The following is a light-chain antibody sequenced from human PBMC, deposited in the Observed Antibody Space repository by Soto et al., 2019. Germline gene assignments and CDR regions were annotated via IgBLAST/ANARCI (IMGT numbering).Light chain of an antibody. J-gene: IGKJ1*01. V-gene: IGKV1-5*03. CDR1: QSLSNW. Sequence: DIQMTQSPSTLSAFVGDRVTITGRASQSLSNWLAWYQQKPGKAPKLLIYKTSTLESGVPARFSGSGSGTEFTLTISSLQPDDFATYYCQQYNSYWTFGQGTKVDIK. CDR3: QQYNSYWT. CDR2: KTS.